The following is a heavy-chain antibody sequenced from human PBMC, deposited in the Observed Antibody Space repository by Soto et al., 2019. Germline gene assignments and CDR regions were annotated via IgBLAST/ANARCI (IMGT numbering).Heavy chain of an antibody. CDR1: GFTFSSYA. CDR2: ISGSGGST. D-gene: IGHD3-16*01. CDR3: AKDLVRLVGISRPHYYYGMDV. V-gene: IGHV3-23*01. J-gene: IGHJ6*02. Sequence: EVQLLESGGGLVQPGGSLRLSCAASGFTFSSYAMSWVRQAPGKGLEWVSAISGSGGSTYYADSVKGRFTISRDNSKNTLYLQMNSLRAEATAVYYCAKDLVRLVGISRPHYYYGMDVWGQGTTVAVCS.